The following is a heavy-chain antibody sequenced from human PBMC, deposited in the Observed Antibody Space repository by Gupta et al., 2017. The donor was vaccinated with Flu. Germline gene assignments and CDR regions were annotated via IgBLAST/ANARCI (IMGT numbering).Heavy chain of an antibody. J-gene: IGHJ4*02. D-gene: IGHD2-15*01. CDR2: ISRSSSDI. Sequence: EVQLVESGGGLVTPGRSLRLSCAASAFPFSSYVLNWVRQATGKGLEWVSSISRSSSDIYYADAGKGRFTISRDNAKNALYLQRNSLRAEDTAVYYCTRAWDDSGGSCYSDYWGQGALVTVSS. V-gene: IGHV3-21*01. CDR3: TRAWDDSGGSCYSDY. CDR1: AFPFSSYV.